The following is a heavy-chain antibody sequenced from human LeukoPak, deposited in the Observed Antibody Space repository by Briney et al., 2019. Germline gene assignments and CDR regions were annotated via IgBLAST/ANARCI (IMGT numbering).Heavy chain of an antibody. V-gene: IGHV4-34*01. J-gene: IGHJ4*02. CDR3: ARAGGSGSSFPFDY. CDR2: INHSGST. CDR1: GGSISSYY. Sequence: SETLSLTCTVSGGSISSYYWSWIRQPPGKGLEWIGEINHSGSTNYNPSLKSRVTISVDTSKNQFSLKLSSVTAADTAVYYCARAGGSGSSFPFDYWGQGTLVTVSS. D-gene: IGHD3-10*01.